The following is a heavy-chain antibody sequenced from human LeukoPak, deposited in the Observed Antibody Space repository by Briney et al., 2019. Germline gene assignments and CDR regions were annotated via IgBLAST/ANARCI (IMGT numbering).Heavy chain of an antibody. Sequence: PGGSLRLSCTASGFTFRKYIMTWVRQAPGKGLEWISSIGGGGDITFYADSVKGRFRVSRDDSKNTLFLEMNSLRVEDTAVYYFANWGGTATMGTIWHGPCDYGAQGPRVLVS. D-gene: IGHD2-2*01. CDR3: ANWGGTATMGTIWHGPCDY. CDR1: GFTFRKYI. V-gene: IGHV3-23*01. J-gene: IGHJ4*02. CDR2: IGGGGDIT.